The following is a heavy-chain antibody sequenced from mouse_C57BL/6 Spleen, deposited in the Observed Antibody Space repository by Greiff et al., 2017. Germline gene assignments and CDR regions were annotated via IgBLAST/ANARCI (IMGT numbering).Heavy chain of an antibody. J-gene: IGHJ2*01. D-gene: IGHD2-1*01. V-gene: IGHV1-77*01. Sequence: LEESGAELVKPGASVKISCKASGYTFTDYYINWVKQRPGQGLEWIGKIGPGSGSTYYNEKFKGKATLTADKSSSTAYMQLSSLTSEDSAVYFCAREKDLYYGNTGGYFDYWGQGTTLTVSS. CDR2: IGPGSGST. CDR1: GYTFTDYY. CDR3: AREKDLYYGNTGGYFDY.